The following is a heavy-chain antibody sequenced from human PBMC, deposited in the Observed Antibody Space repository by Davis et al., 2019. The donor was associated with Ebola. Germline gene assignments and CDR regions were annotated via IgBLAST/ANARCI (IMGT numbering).Heavy chain of an antibody. J-gene: IGHJ4*02. CDR2: INQDGSAE. CDR3: ARVANALVDY. D-gene: IGHD1-1*01. Sequence: GESLKISCAASGFTFSTYWMNWVRQAPGKGLEWVANINQDGSAEYYVDSVKGRFTISRDNANNSLFLQMNSLRAEDTAVYYWARVANALVDYWGQRTLVTVSS. CDR1: GFTFSTYW. V-gene: IGHV3-7*03.